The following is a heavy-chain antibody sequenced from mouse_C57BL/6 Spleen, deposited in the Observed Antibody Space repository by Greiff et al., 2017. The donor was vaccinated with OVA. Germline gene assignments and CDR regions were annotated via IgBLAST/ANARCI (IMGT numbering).Heavy chain of an antibody. Sequence: QVQLQQSGPELVKPGASVKISCKASGYAFSSSWMNWVKQRPGKGLEWIGRIYPGDGDTNYNGKFKGKATLTADKSSSTAYMQLSSLTSEDAAVYFCARRDGGYFDVWGTGTTVTVSS. D-gene: IGHD3-3*01. CDR3: ARRDGGYFDV. V-gene: IGHV1-82*01. CDR1: GYAFSSSW. J-gene: IGHJ1*03. CDR2: IYPGDGDT.